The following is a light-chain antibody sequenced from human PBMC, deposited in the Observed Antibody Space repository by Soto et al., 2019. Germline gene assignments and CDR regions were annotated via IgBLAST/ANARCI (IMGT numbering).Light chain of an antibody. CDR3: QQYNSMGT. Sequence: DIQMTPSPSTLSASVGDRVTITCRASQSISSWLAWYQQKPGKAPKLLIYDASSLESGVPSRFSGSGSGTEITLTISSLQPDDFATYYCQQYNSMGTFGQGTKVDIK. CDR2: DAS. CDR1: QSISSW. J-gene: IGKJ1*01. V-gene: IGKV1-5*01.